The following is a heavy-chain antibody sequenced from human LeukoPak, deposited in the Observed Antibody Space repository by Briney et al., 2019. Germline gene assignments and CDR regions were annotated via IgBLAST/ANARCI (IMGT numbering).Heavy chain of an antibody. J-gene: IGHJ3*02. CDR2: SSAYNGNT. D-gene: IGHD3-22*01. Sequence: ASVKFSCKASGYTFTSYGISWVRQAPGQGLEWMGWSSAYNGNTNYAQKLKGRVAMTTDTSTSTAYMELRSLRSDDTAVYYCARSFRFTMILVVTPQNAFDIWGQGTMVTVSS. CDR1: GYTFTSYG. CDR3: ARSFRFTMILVVTPQNAFDI. V-gene: IGHV1-18*01.